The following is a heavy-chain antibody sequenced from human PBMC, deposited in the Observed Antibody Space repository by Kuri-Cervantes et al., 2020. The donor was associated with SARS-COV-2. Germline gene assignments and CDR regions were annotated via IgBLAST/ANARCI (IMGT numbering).Heavy chain of an antibody. CDR2: TYYRSKWYN. J-gene: IGHJ4*02. CDR3: ARDTSRETEWLVRFPFDY. Sequence: SQTLSLTCAISGDSVSSNSAAWNWIRQSPSRGLEWLGRTYYRSKWYNDYAVSVKSRITINPDTSKNQFSLQLNSVTPEDTAVYYCARDTSRETEWLVRFPFDYWGQGTLVTVSS. D-gene: IGHD6-19*01. V-gene: IGHV6-1*01. CDR1: GDSVSSNSAA.